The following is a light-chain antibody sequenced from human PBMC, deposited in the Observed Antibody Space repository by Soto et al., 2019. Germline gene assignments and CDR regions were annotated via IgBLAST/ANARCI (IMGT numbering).Light chain of an antibody. CDR1: QSVSSSY. J-gene: IGKJ4*01. Sequence: IVLTQSPGTLSLSPGERATLYCRTSQSVSSSYLAWYQQKPGQAPRLLIYGASSRATGIPDRFSGSGSGTDFTLTISRLEPEDFAVYYCQQYGSSRLTFGGGTKVDIK. V-gene: IGKV3-20*01. CDR2: GAS. CDR3: QQYGSSRLT.